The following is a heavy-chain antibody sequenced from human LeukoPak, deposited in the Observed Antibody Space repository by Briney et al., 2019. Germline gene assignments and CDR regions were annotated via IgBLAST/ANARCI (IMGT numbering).Heavy chain of an antibody. Sequence: SETLSLTCTVSGGSISSYYWSWIRQPPGKGLEWIAYIFYTGNTNYNPSLKSRVTISVDTSKNQFSLKLSSVTAADTAVYYCARHVRMPGIAAAGTGYFDYWGQGTLVTVSS. CDR3: ARHVRMPGIAAAGTGYFDY. CDR1: GGSISSYY. J-gene: IGHJ4*02. D-gene: IGHD6-13*01. V-gene: IGHV4-59*08. CDR2: IFYTGNT.